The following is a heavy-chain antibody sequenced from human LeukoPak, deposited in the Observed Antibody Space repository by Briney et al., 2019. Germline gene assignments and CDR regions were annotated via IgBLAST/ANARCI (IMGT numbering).Heavy chain of an antibody. D-gene: IGHD1-26*01. CDR1: GYTFTGYY. CDR2: INPNSGGT. J-gene: IGHJ4*02. CDR3: ARGVWDLSGYVDY. Sequence: GASVKVSCKASGYTFTGYYMHWVRQAPGQGLEWMGWINPNSGGTNYAQKFQGRVTMTRDTSICTAYMELSRLRSDDTAVYYCARGVWDLSGYVDYWGQGTLVTVSS. V-gene: IGHV1-2*02.